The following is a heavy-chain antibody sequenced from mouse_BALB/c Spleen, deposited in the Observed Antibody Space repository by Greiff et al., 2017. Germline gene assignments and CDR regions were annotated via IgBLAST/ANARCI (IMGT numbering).Heavy chain of an antibody. CDR1: GFTFSSYA. CDR3: ARGPLLQGAMDY. CDR2: ISSGGST. D-gene: IGHD1-1*01. V-gene: IGHV5-6-5*01. Sequence: EVMLVESGGGLVKPGGSLKLSCAASGFTFSSYAMSWVRQTPEKRLEWVASISSGGSTYYPDSVKGRFTISRDNARNILYLQMSSLRSEDTAMYYCARGPLLQGAMDYWGQGTSVTVSS. J-gene: IGHJ4*01.